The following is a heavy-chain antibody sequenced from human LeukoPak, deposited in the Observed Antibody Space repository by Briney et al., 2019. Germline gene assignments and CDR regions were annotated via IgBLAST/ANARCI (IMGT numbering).Heavy chain of an antibody. CDR1: GFTFNKYW. CDR2: IKEDGSEK. J-gene: IGHJ4*02. CDR3: ARDITHPIGY. D-gene: IGHD3-16*01. V-gene: IGHV3-7*01. Sequence: GGSLRLSCTTSGFTFNKYWMSWVRQAPGKGPEWVANIKEDGSEKYYVDSVKGRFTISRDNAENSMYLQMNSLRVEDTAVYYCARDITHPIGYWGQGTLVTVSS.